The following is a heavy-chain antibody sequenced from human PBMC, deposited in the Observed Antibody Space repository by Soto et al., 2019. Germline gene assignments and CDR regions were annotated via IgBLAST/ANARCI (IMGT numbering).Heavy chain of an antibody. V-gene: IGHV4-4*07. D-gene: IGHD6-19*01. CDR3: ARDLAAVAGSYGYFDY. Sequence: PSETLSLTCTVSGGSISSYYWSWTRQPAGKGLEWIGRIYTSGSTNYNPSLKSRVAMSVDTSKNQFSLKLSSVTAADTAVYYCARDLAAVAGSYGYFDYWGQGTLVTVSS. J-gene: IGHJ4*02. CDR2: IYTSGST. CDR1: GGSISSYY.